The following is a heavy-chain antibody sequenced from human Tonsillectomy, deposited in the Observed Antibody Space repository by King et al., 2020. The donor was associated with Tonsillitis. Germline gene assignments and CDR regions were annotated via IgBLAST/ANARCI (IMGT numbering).Heavy chain of an antibody. CDR3: ARDHCRCGSCYSKSFDY. CDR1: GYSISSGYY. J-gene: IGHJ4*02. Sequence: QLQESGPGLVKPSETLSLTCTVSGYSISSGYYWGWIRQPPGKGLEWIGSIYHSGRTYYNPSLKSRVTISVDTSKNQFSLKLSSVTAADTAVYYCARDHCRCGSCYSKSFDYWGQGTLVTVSS. D-gene: IGHD2-15*01. CDR2: IYHSGRT. V-gene: IGHV4-38-2*02.